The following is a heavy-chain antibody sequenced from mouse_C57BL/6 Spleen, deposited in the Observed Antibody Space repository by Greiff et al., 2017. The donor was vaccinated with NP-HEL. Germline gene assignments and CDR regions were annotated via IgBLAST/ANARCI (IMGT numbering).Heavy chain of an antibody. CDR2: IWSGGST. CDR3: ARNGDYDWFAY. Sequence: VKLVESGPGLVQPSQSLSITCTVSGFSLTSYGVHWVRQSPGKGLEWLGVIWSGGSTDYNAAFISRLSISKDNSKSQVFFKMNSLQADDTAIYYCARNGDYDWFAYWGQGTLVTVSA. V-gene: IGHV2-2*01. D-gene: IGHD2-4*01. CDR1: GFSLTSYG. J-gene: IGHJ3*01.